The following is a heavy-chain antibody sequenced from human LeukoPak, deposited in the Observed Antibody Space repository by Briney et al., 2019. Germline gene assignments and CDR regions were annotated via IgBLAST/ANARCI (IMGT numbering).Heavy chain of an antibody. V-gene: IGHV3-23*01. J-gene: IGHJ4*02. D-gene: IGHD3-3*01. CDR1: GFTFSDYA. CDR3: AKDRGLFGVPPLFHY. CDR2: ITSSGGRT. Sequence: GGFLRLSCAASGFTFSDYAMSWVRQAPGKGLEWVSAITSSGGRTYYADSVRGRFTISRDKSRNTLYLQMNSLRAEDTAVYYCAKDRGLFGVPPLFHYWGQGTLVTVSS.